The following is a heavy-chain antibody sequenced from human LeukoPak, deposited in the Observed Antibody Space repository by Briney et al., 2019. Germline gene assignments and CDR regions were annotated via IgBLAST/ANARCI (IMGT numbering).Heavy chain of an antibody. J-gene: IGHJ5*02. CDR2: IYYSGST. D-gene: IGHD3-10*01. Sequence: SETLSLTCTVSGGSISSSSYYWGWIRQPPGKGLEWIGSIYYSGSTYYNPSLKSRVTISVDTSKNQFSLKLSSVTAADTAVYYCARDTKVQDYYGSGSFPTPFDPWGQGTLVTVSS. CDR3: ARDTKVQDYYGSGSFPTPFDP. V-gene: IGHV4-39*07. CDR1: GGSISSSSYY.